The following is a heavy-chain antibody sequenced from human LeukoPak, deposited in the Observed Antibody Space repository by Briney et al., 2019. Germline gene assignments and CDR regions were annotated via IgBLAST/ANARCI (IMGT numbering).Heavy chain of an antibody. J-gene: IGHJ4*02. Sequence: ESGPAPVKPTQTLTLTFTFSGFSLTTYGMRVNWIRQPPEKALEWLARIDWDDDEFYSTSLKTRLTISKDTSKNQVVLRMTNMDPVDTATYYCARMRSDASGLFDNWGQGILVTVSS. CDR2: IDWDDDE. V-gene: IGHV2-70*04. D-gene: IGHD1-26*01. CDR1: GFSLTTYGMR. CDR3: ARMRSDASGLFDN.